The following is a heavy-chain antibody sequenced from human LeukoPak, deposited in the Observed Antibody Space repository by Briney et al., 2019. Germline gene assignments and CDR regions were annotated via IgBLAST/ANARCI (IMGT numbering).Heavy chain of an antibody. V-gene: IGHV3-23*01. D-gene: IGHD5-12*01. CDR2: ISGSGGST. CDR3: ARGGGYDYYWLAGWDY. J-gene: IGHJ4*02. Sequence: GGSLRLSCAASGFTFSSYAMSWVRQAPGKGRGWVSAISGSGGSTYYADSVKGRFTISRDNSKNTLYLQMNSLRAEDTAVYYCARGGGYDYYWLAGWDYWGQGTLVTVSS. CDR1: GFTFSSYA.